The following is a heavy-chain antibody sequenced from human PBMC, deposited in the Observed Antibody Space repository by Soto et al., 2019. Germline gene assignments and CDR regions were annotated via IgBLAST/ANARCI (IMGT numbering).Heavy chain of an antibody. CDR1: GFSISNYW. Sequence: EVQLVESGGGLVQSGGSLRLSCAATGFSISNYWMSWVRQGPGKGPEWVANIKQDASEKYYVDSVKGRFTISRDNAENSLYLQMTCLRAEDTAVYHCARSLSAIPGESWGQGTLVTVSS. J-gene: IGHJ5*02. D-gene: IGHD2-21*01. V-gene: IGHV3-7*05. CDR2: IKQDASEK. CDR3: ARSLSAIPGES.